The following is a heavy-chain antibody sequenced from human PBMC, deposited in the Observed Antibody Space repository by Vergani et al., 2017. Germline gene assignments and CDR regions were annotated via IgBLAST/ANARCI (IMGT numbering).Heavy chain of an antibody. Sequence: EVQLVQSGAEVKKSGESLKISCKGSGYSFTSYWIGWVRQMPGKGLEWMGIIYPGDSDTRYSPSFQGQVTISADKSISTAYLQWSRLKASDTAMYYCARQGWLAGEVGGDAFDIWGQGTMVIVSS. CDR1: GYSFTSYW. D-gene: IGHD1-26*01. V-gene: IGHV5-51*01. J-gene: IGHJ3*02. CDR2: IYPGDSDT. CDR3: ARQGWLAGEVGGDAFDI.